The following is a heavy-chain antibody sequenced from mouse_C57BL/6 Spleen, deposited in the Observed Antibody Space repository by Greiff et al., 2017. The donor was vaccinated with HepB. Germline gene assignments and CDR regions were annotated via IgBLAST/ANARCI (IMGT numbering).Heavy chain of an antibody. V-gene: IGHV1-50*01. CDR1: GYTFTSYW. D-gene: IGHD2-2*01. CDR3: ARWLPYAMDY. J-gene: IGHJ4*01. Sequence: QVQLQQSGAELVKPGASVKLSCKASGYTFTSYWMQWVKQRPGQGLEWIGEIDPSDSYTNYNQKFKGKATLTVDTSSSTAYMQLSSLTSEDSAVYYCARWLPYAMDYWGQGTSVTVSS. CDR2: IDPSDSYT.